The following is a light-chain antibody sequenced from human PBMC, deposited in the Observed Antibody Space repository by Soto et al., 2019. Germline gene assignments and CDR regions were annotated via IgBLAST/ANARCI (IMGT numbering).Light chain of an antibody. CDR3: QQLNSYTPT. CDR1: QGISSY. CDR2: AAS. Sequence: IQLTQSPSSLSASVGDRVTVTCRASQGISSYLAWYQQQPGKAPKLLIYAASTLQRGVSSRFSGSGSGTDFTLTISSLQPEDFATYYCQQLNSYTPTFGQGTKLEIK. J-gene: IGKJ2*01. V-gene: IGKV1-9*01.